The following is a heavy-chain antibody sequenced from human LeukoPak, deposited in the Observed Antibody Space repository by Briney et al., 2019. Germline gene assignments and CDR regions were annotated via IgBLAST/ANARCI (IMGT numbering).Heavy chain of an antibody. CDR2: IYYSGST. CDR3: ARHLGYCSGGSCLIDY. D-gene: IGHD2-15*01. V-gene: IGHV4-39*01. Sequence: SETLSLTCTVSGGSISSSSYYWGWIRQPPGKGLEWIGSIYYSGSTYYNPSLKSRVTISVDTSKNQFSLKLSSVTAADTAVYYCARHLGYCSGGSCLIDYWGQGTLVTVSS. CDR1: GGSISSSSYY. J-gene: IGHJ4*02.